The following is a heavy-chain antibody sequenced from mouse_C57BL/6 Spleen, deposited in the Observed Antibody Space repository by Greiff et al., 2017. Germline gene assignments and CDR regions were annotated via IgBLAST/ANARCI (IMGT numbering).Heavy chain of an antibody. CDR1: GYTFTSYW. J-gene: IGHJ4*01. D-gene: IGHD2-1*01. Sequence: QVQLQQPGTELVKPGASVKLSCKASGYTFTSYWLHWVKQRPGQGLEWIGNINPSNGGTNSTEKFKSKATLTVDKSSSTAYMQLSSLTSEDSAVYYCARRGPYGNYAMDYGGQGTSVTVSS. CDR2: INPSNGGT. CDR3: ARRGPYGNYAMDY. V-gene: IGHV1-53*01.